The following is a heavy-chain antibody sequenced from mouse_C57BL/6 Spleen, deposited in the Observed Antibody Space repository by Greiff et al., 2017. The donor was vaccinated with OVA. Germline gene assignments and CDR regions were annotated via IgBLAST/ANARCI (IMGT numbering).Heavy chain of an antibody. CDR1: GYTFTSYW. CDR3: ARGGYDYDYDNAPYAMDY. D-gene: IGHD2-4*01. Sequence: QVQLQQPGAELVKPGASVKLSCKASGYTFTSYWMHWVKQRPGQGLEWIGMIHPNSGSTNYNEKFKSKATLTVDKSSSTAYMQLSSLTSEDSAVYFCARGGYDYDYDNAPYAMDYWGQGTSVTVSS. CDR2: IHPNSGST. J-gene: IGHJ4*01. V-gene: IGHV1-64*01.